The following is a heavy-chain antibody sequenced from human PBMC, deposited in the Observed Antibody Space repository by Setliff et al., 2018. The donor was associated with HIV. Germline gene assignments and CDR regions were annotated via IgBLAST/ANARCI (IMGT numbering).Heavy chain of an antibody. CDR1: GGSFSGYY. V-gene: IGHV4-39*01. CDR2: IYYSGST. J-gene: IGHJ6*03. CDR3: ARLRRGGYYIRGYYYYMDV. Sequence: SETLSLTCTVYGGSFSGYYWTWIRQPPGKGLEWIGSIYYSGSTYYNPSLKSRVTISVDTSRNQFSLKLSSVTAADTAVYYCARLRRGGYYIRGYYYYMDVWGKGTTVTVSS. D-gene: IGHD3-3*01.